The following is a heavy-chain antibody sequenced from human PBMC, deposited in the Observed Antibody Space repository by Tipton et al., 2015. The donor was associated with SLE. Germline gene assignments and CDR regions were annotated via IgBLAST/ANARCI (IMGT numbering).Heavy chain of an antibody. CDR2: ISAYNGKT. V-gene: IGHV1-18*04. CDR1: GYTFTRYG. Sequence: QLVQSGGEVKKPGASVKVSCKASGYTFTRYGISWVRQAPGQGLEWMGWISAYNGKTKYAQKLQGRVTMTTDTSTSTAYMELRSLRFDDTAVSYCARDGDIVVVGSATLFDYWGQGTLVTVSS. D-gene: IGHD2-15*01. CDR3: ARDGDIVVVGSATLFDY. J-gene: IGHJ4*02.